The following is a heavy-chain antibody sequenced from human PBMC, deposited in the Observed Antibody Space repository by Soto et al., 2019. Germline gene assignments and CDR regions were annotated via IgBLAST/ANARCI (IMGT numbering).Heavy chain of an antibody. CDR2: IIPSFGTG. CDR1: GGTFSSYA. CDR3: SRDRGGYSRGNFEF. Sequence: QVQLVQSGAEAKRPGSSVKVSCKASGGTFSSYAISWVRQAPGQGLEWLGGIIPSFGTGNYQQNFQGRLTITADEFASTVYMELSGLTSVDTAVYYCSRDRGGYSRGNFEFWGQGTLVTVSS. J-gene: IGHJ4*02. V-gene: IGHV1-69*01. D-gene: IGHD5-18*01.